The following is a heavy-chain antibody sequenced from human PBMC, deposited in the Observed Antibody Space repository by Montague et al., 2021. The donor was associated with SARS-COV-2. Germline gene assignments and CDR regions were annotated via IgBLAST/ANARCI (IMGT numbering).Heavy chain of an antibody. V-gene: IGHV3-66*01. D-gene: IGHD4-11*01. CDR1: GFTVSSNY. J-gene: IGHJ3*01. CDR2: IYSDVST. CDR3: ARVVTYAFDV. Sequence: SLSLSFSASGFTVSSNYMSWVRQAPGKGLEWVSVIYSDVSTYYADSVKGRFTISRDNSKNTLYLQMNSLRAEDTAVYYCARVVTYAFDVWGQGTMVTVSS.